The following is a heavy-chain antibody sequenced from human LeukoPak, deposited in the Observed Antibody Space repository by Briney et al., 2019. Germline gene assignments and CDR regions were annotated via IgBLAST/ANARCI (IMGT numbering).Heavy chain of an antibody. CDR2: IKEDGSEN. CDR3: TRQRYSDY. Sequence: GGSLRLSCAASGFTFSRYWMTWVRQAPGKGLEWVANIKEDGSENSYVESVKGRFTISRDNAKNSLYLQLNSLRAEDTAVYFCTRQRYSDYWGQGTLVTVSS. J-gene: IGHJ4*02. CDR1: GFTFSRYW. V-gene: IGHV3-7*01. D-gene: IGHD1-1*01.